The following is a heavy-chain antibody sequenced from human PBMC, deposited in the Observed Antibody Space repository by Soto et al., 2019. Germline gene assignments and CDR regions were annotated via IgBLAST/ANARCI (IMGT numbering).Heavy chain of an antibody. J-gene: IGHJ4*02. D-gene: IGHD3-10*01. CDR2: ISSSSSTI. CDR3: ARANYYGSPGDFDY. Sequence: EVQLVECGGGLVQPGGSLRLSCAASGFTFSSYSMNWVRRAPGKGLEWVSYISSSSSTIYYADSVKGRFTISRDNAKKSLYLQMNSLRAEDTAVYYFARANYYGSPGDFDYWGQGTLVTVSS. CDR1: GFTFSSYS. V-gene: IGHV3-48*01.